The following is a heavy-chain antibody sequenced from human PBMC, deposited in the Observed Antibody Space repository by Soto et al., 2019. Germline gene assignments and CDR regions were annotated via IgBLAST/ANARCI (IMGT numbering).Heavy chain of an antibody. V-gene: IGHV1-18*01. CDR1: GYTFTNFG. CDR2: ISAYNGNT. J-gene: IGHJ4*01. CDR3: ARSAQDIILVPTAIGSLDY. D-gene: IGHD2-2*01. Sequence: ASVKVSCKASGYTFTNFGISWVRQAPGQGLEWMGWISAYNGNTNYAQKFQGRVTITADESTSTAYMEMSSLRSDDTAVYYCARSAQDIILVPTAIGSLDYWG.